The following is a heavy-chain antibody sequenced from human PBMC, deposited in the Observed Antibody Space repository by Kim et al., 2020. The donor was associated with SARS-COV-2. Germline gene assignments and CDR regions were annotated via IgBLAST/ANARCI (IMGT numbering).Heavy chain of an antibody. CDR2: INAGNGNT. Sequence: ASVKVSCKASGYTFTSYAMHWVRQAPGQRLEWMGWINAGNGNTKYSQKFQGRVTITRDTSASTAYMELSSLRSEDTAVYYCARDRRLIVAADYFDYWGQGTLVTVSS. D-gene: IGHD6-13*01. V-gene: IGHV1-3*01. CDR1: GYTFTSYA. J-gene: IGHJ4*02. CDR3: ARDRRLIVAADYFDY.